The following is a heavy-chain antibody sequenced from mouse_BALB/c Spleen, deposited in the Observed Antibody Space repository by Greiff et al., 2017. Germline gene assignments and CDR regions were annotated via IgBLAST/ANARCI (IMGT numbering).Heavy chain of an antibody. CDR1: GFTFSSYG. Sequence: EVKLMESGGDLVKPGGSLKLSCAASGFTFSSYGMSWVRQTPDKRLEWVATISSGGSYTYYPDSVKGRFTISRDNAKNTLYLQMSSLKSEDTAMYYCARLGYYGYDDAMDYWGQGTSVTVSS. D-gene: IGHD2-2*01. CDR3: ARLGYYGYDDAMDY. V-gene: IGHV5-6*01. J-gene: IGHJ4*01. CDR2: ISSGGSYT.